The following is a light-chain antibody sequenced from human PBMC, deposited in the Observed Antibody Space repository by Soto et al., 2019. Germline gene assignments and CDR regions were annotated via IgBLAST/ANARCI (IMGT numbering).Light chain of an antibody. J-gene: IGKJ1*01. CDR3: QQYNGYA. V-gene: IGKV1-5*01. CDR1: QSISNW. Sequence: DIQMTQSPSTLPASVGDRVTITCRASQSISNWLAWYPQKPRKATRLLIYDASTLERGVPSRFMGSGSGTEFALTISNLQPDYFATNYCQQYNGYAFGQGTKVDIK. CDR2: DAS.